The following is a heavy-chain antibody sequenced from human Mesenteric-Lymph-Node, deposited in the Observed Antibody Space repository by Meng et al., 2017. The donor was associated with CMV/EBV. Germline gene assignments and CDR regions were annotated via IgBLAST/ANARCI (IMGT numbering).Heavy chain of an antibody. D-gene: IGHD3-10*01. Sequence: GGSLRLSCAASGFSVSSKYVSWVRQAPGKGLEWVSVIYRGGTTYYADSVKGRFTISRDNSKNTLFLQMNSLRAEDTAVYYCAGEGTYFDSESYGWFDPWGQGTLVTVSS. V-gene: IGHV3-53*01. J-gene: IGHJ5*02. CDR2: IYRGGTT. CDR3: AGEGTYFDSESYGWFDP. CDR1: GFSVSSKY.